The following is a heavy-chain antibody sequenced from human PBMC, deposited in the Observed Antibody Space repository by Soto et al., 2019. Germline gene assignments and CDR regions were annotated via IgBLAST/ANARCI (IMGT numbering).Heavy chain of an antibody. V-gene: IGHV1-24*01. CDR1: GYTLTELS. Sequence: ASVKVSCKVSGYTLTELSMHWVRQAPGKGLEWMGGFDPEDGETIYAQKFQGRVTMTEDTSTDTAYMELSSLRSEDTAVYYCATGGITMVRGVIIQSYYYGMDVWGQGTTVTVS. CDR3: ATGGITMVRGVIIQSYYYGMDV. D-gene: IGHD3-10*01. CDR2: FDPEDGET. J-gene: IGHJ6*02.